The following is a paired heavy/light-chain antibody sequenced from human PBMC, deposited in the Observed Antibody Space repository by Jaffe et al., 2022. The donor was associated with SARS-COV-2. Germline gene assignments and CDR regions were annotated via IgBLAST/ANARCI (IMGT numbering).Heavy chain of an antibody. CDR3: ASKAGASRELLLETYDY. CDR1: GGSISSSRYY. Sequence: QLQLQESGPGLVKPSETLSLTCTVSGGSISSSRYYWGWVRQPPGKGLEWIGSIYYSGNTYYNPSLKSRVTISEDTSKNQFSLKLSSVTAADTAVYYCASKAGASRELLLETYDYWGQGTLVTVSS. V-gene: IGHV4-39*01. J-gene: IGHJ4*02. CDR2: IYYSGNT. D-gene: IGHD1-26*01.
Light chain of an antibody. CDR2: GAS. CDR3: QQYGSRTGVT. Sequence: EIVLTQSPGTLSLSPGERATLSCRASQSVSSTYLAWYQQKPGQAPRLLIYGASIRATGIPDRFSGSGSGTDFTLTISRLEPEDFAVYYCQQYGSRTGVTFGPGTKVDIK. CDR1: QSVSSTY. J-gene: IGKJ3*01. V-gene: IGKV3-20*01.